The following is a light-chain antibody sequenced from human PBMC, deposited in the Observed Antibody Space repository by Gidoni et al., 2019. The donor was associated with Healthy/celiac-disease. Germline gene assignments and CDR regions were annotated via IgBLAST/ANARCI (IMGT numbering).Light chain of an antibody. CDR3: QQYGSSPET. Sequence: VLTQSPGTLPLSPGERATLSCRASQSVSSSYLAWYQQKPGQAPRLLIYGASSRATGIPDRFSGSGSGTDFTLTISRLEPEDFAVYYCQQYGSSPETFGQGTKVEIK. V-gene: IGKV3-20*01. CDR2: GAS. CDR1: QSVSSSY. J-gene: IGKJ1*01.